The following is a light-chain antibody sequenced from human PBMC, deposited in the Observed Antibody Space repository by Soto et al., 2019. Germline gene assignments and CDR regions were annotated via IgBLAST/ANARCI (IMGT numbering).Light chain of an antibody. CDR2: LGS. V-gene: IGKV2-28*01. J-gene: IGKJ5*01. Sequence: DIVMTQXPLSLPVTPGEPASISCRSSQSLLHSNGYNYLDWYLQKPGQSPQLLIYLGSSRASGVPDRFSGSGSGTDFTLTISRLEPEDFAVYYCHQSGSYGITFGQGTRLEIK. CDR1: QSLLHSNGYNY. CDR3: HQSGSYGIT.